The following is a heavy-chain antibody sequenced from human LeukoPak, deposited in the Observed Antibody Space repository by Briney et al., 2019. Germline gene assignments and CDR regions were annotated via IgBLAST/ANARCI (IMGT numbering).Heavy chain of an antibody. Sequence: SETLSLTCTVSGGSISSYYWSWIRQPAGKGLKWIGRIYTSGSTNYNPSLKSRVTMSVHTSKNQFSLKLSSVTAADTAVYYCARYSSGWSPYYFVYWGQGTLVTVSS. CDR1: GGSISSYY. CDR2: IYTSGST. J-gene: IGHJ4*02. V-gene: IGHV4-4*07. D-gene: IGHD6-19*01. CDR3: ARYSSGWSPYYFVY.